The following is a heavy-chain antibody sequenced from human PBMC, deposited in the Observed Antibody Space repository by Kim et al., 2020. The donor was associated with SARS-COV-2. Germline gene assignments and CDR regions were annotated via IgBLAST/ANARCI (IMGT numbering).Heavy chain of an antibody. D-gene: IGHD3-10*01. V-gene: IGHV3-30-3*01. CDR3: ARDPWSCLRGLIYSYYGMDV. CDR1: GFTFSSCA. J-gene: IGHJ6*02. Sequence: GGSLRLSCAASGFTFSSCAMHWVRQAPGKGLEWVAVISYDGSNKYYADSVKGRFTISRDNSKNTLYLQMNSLRAEDTALYYCARDPWSCLRGLIYSYYGMDVCGQGTTVTVSS. CDR2: ISYDGSNK.